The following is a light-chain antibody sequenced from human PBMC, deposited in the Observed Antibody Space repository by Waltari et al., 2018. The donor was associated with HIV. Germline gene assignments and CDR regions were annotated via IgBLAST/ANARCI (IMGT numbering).Light chain of an antibody. V-gene: IGLV2-14*03. Sequence: QSALTHPASVSGSPGQSITISCPGSSIDVGGSNFVSWYQQHPGKAPRVLIYDVTTRPSGVSDRFSGSRSGDTASLTISGLQPEDEADYYCESYTSTSVWVFGGGTRLTVL. J-gene: IGLJ3*02. CDR3: ESYTSTSVWV. CDR1: SIDVGGSNF. CDR2: DVT.